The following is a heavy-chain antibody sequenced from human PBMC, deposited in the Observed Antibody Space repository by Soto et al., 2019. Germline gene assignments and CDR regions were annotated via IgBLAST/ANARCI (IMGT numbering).Heavy chain of an antibody. CDR2: ISYDGSNK. D-gene: IGHD3-22*01. V-gene: IGHV3-30-3*01. CDR1: GFTFSSYA. Sequence: AGGSLRLSCAASGFTFSSYAMHWVRQAPGKGLEWVAVISYDGSNKYYADSVKGRFTISRDNSKNTLYLQMNSLRAEDTAVYYCARDTDSSGYYYFDAFDIWGQGTMVTVSS. CDR3: ARDTDSSGYYYFDAFDI. J-gene: IGHJ3*02.